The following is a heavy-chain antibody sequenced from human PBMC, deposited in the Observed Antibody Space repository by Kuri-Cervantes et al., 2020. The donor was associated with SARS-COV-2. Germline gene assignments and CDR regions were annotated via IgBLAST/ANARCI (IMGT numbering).Heavy chain of an antibody. CDR3: ARPYCSITTCYDGTFNS. CDR1: GGTFSSYA. CDR2: IIPMFGSA. Sequence: SVKVSCKASGGTFSSYAISWVRQAPGQGLEWMGRIIPMFGSASYAQKFQGRVTITADKSTSTAYMELSSLRSEDTAVYYCARPYCSITTCYDGTFNSWGQGTLVTVSS. J-gene: IGHJ4*02. D-gene: IGHD2-2*01. V-gene: IGHV1-69*06.